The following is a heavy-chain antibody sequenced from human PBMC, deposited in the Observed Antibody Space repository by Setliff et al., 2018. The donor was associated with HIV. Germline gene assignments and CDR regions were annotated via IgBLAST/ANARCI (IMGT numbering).Heavy chain of an antibody. Sequence: GGSLRLSCAASGFTFSNYAMHWVRQAPGKGLEWVAVISYDGSNKYYADSVKGRFTISRDNAKNSLYLQMNSLRAEDTAVYYCAREDQLLSGHYYYNGMDVWGQGTTVTVSS. V-gene: IGHV3-30-3*01. J-gene: IGHJ6*02. D-gene: IGHD2-2*01. CDR3: AREDQLLSGHYYYNGMDV. CDR2: ISYDGSNK. CDR1: GFTFSNYA.